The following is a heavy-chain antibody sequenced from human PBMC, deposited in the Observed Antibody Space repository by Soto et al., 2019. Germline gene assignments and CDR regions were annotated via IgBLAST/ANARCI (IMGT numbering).Heavy chain of an antibody. Sequence: SETLSLTCAVYGGSFSGYYWSWIRQPPGKGLEWIGEINHSGSTNYNPSLKSRVTMSVDTSRNQFSLKLSSVTAADTAVYYCARSGGVYDFWSGYRDYWGQGTLVTVSS. CDR3: ARSGGVYDFWSGYRDY. V-gene: IGHV4-34*01. CDR1: GGSFSGYY. J-gene: IGHJ4*02. D-gene: IGHD3-3*01. CDR2: INHSGST.